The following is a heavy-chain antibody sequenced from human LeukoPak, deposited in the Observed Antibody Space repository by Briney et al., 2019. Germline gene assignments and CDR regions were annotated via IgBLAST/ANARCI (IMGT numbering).Heavy chain of an antibody. CDR3: ARSLWPEDY. J-gene: IGHJ4*02. V-gene: IGHV3-7*01. CDR2: INQDGNNK. D-gene: IGHD2-21*01. Sequence: PGGSLRLSCEASGFAFGSYWAGWARRPPGKGLEWVANINQDGNNKNYVDSVRGRFTISKDNAKNSVYLQMNSLRAEDTAVYYCARSLWPEDYWGQGILVTVSS. CDR1: GFAFGSYW.